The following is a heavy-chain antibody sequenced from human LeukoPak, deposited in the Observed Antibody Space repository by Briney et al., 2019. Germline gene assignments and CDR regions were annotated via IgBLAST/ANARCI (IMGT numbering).Heavy chain of an antibody. CDR3: ARCLENDFWSGYYTYYFDY. Sequence: ASVKVSCKASGYTFTSYGISWVRQAPGQGREWMGWISAYNGNTNYAQKLQGRVTMTTDTSTSTAYMELRSLRADDTAVYYCARCLENDFWSGYYTYYFDYWGQGTLVTVSS. CDR1: GYTFTSYG. J-gene: IGHJ4*02. CDR2: ISAYNGNT. D-gene: IGHD3-3*01. V-gene: IGHV1-18*01.